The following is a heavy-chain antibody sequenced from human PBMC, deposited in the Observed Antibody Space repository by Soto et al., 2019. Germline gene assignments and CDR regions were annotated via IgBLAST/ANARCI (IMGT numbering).Heavy chain of an antibody. CDR1: GGTSNNYA. D-gene: IGHD3-3*01. J-gene: IGHJ6*02. Sequence: SVKVSCKASGGTSNNYAISWVRQAPGQGLEWMGAIIPMSGAAKYAQRFQGRVTIAADESTSTAYMELHSLRSDDTAVYYCSRGGPNSTYLGAVITSGIDVWGQGTKVTVSS. CDR3: SRGGPNSTYLGAVITSGIDV. V-gene: IGHV1-69*13. CDR2: IIPMSGAA.